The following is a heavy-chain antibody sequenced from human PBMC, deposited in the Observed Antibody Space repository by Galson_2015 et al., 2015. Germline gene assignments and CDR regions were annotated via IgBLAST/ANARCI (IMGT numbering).Heavy chain of an antibody. D-gene: IGHD3-16*02. CDR1: GGSFSCYY. V-gene: IGHV4-34*01. Sequence: SETLSLTCAVYGGSFSCYYWSWIRQPPGKGLEWIGEINHSGSTNYNPSLKSRVTISVDTSKNQFSLKLSSVTAADTAVYYCAREKSYDYVWGSYRPKYGMDVWGQGTTVTVSS. CDR2: INHSGST. CDR3: AREKSYDYVWGSYRPKYGMDV. J-gene: IGHJ6*02.